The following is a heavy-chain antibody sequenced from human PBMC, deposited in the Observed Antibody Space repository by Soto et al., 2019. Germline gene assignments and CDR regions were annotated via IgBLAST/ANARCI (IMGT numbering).Heavy chain of an antibody. CDR1: GYTFTSYG. CDR3: VRVGLGDIVLMVYAKRSNYGMDV. V-gene: IGHV1-18*01. J-gene: IGHJ6*02. Sequence: ASVKVSCKASGYTFTSYGISWVRQAPGQGLEWMGWISAYNGNTNYAQKLQGRVTMTTDTSTSTAYMKLRSLRSDDTAVYYFVRVGLGDIVLMVYAKRSNYGMDVWGQGTTVTVSS. CDR2: ISAYNGNT. D-gene: IGHD2-8*01.